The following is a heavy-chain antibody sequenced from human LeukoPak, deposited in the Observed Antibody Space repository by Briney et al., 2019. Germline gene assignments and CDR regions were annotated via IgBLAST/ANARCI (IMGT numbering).Heavy chain of an antibody. V-gene: IGHV1-46*03. CDR3: ARYDFWSVFDP. J-gene: IGHJ5*02. D-gene: IGHD3-3*01. CDR1: GYTFTGYY. Sequence: ASVKVSCKASGYTFTGYYIHWVRQAPGQGLEWMGIINPSGGSTSYAQKFQGRVTMTRDTSTSTVYMELSSLRSEDTAVYYCARYDFWSVFDPWGQGTQVTVSS. CDR2: INPSGGST.